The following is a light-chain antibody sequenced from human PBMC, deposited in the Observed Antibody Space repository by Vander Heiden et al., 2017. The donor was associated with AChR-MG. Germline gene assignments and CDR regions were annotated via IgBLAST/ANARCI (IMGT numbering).Light chain of an antibody. CDR3: QQDGSSPAIT. CDR1: QSVSRSY. J-gene: IGKJ5*01. Sequence: EIVLTQSPGTLSLSPGERATLSCRASQSVSRSYLAWYQQKPGQAPRLLIYGASSRATGIPDRFSGSGYGTDFTLTISRREPEDFAVYYCQQDGSSPAITFGQGTRLEIK. CDR2: GAS. V-gene: IGKV3-20*01.